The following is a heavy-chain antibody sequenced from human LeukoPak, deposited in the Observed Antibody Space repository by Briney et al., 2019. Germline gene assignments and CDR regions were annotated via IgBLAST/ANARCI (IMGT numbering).Heavy chain of an antibody. V-gene: IGHV1-2*02. CDR1: GYTFTGHF. Sequence: GASVKVSCKASGYTFTGHFMHWVRQTPGQGLEWVGWISPNSGATNYAVRFQGRISITSDTSSSTAYMELSRLRPADTAVYYRARGSQANWNDFGWFDPWGQGTLVTVSS. J-gene: IGHJ5*02. CDR2: ISPNSGAT. CDR3: ARGSQANWNDFGWFDP. D-gene: IGHD1-1*01.